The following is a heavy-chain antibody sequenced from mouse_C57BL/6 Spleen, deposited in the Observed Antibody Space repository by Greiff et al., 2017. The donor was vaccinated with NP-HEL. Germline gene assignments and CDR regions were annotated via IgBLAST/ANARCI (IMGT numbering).Heavy chain of an antibody. Sequence: QVQLTESGAELAKPGASVKLSCKASGYTFTRHWMHWGKQRPGQGLEWIGYINPSSGYTKYNQKFKGKATLTADKSSSTAYMQLSSLTSEDSAVYFCARGLGPRNIDYWGQGTTLTVSS. CDR2: INPSSGYT. D-gene: IGHD3-1*01. CDR3: ARGLGPRNIDY. J-gene: IGHJ2*01. CDR1: GYTFTRHW. V-gene: IGHV1-7*01.